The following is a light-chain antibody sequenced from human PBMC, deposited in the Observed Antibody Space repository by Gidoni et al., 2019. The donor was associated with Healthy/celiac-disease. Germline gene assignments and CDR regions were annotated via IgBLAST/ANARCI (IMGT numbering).Light chain of an antibody. Sequence: EIVLTQSPGTLSLAPGERATFSCRASQSVSSSYLAWYQQKPGQAPRLLIYGASSRATGIPDRFSGSGSGTDFTLTISRLEPEDFAVYYCQQYGSSPRTFGQXTKVEIK. CDR1: QSVSSSY. J-gene: IGKJ1*01. V-gene: IGKV3-20*01. CDR2: GAS. CDR3: QQYGSSPRT.